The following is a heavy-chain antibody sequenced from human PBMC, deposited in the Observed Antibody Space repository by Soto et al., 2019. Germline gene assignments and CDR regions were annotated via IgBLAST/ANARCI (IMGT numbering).Heavy chain of an antibody. D-gene: IGHD5-18*01. J-gene: IGHJ3*02. V-gene: IGHV3-7*01. CDR3: ARDFSGYSYGIDAFDI. Sequence: PGGSLRLSCAASGFTFSSYWMSWVRQAPGKGLEWVANIKQDGSEKYYVDSVKGRFTISRDNAKNSLYLQMNSLRAEDTAVYYCARDFSGYSYGIDAFDIWGQGTMVTVS. CDR2: IKQDGSEK. CDR1: GFTFSSYW.